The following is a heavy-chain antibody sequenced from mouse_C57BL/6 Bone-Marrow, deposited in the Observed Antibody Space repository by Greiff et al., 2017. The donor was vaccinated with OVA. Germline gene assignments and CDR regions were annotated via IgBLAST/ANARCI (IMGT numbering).Heavy chain of an antibody. CDR2: IRSKSNNYAT. CDR3: VRFLGDYYAMDY. J-gene: IGHJ4*01. V-gene: IGHV10-1*01. Sequence: DVQLQESGGGLVQPKGSLKLSCAASGFSFNTYAMNWVRQAPGKGLEWVARIRSKSNNYATYYADSVKDRFTISRDDSESMLYLQMNNLKTEDTAMYYCVRFLGDYYAMDYWAQGTSVTVSS. CDR1: GFSFNTYA.